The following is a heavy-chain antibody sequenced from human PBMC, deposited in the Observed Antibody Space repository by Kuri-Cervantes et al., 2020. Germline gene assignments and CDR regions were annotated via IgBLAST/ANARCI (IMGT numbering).Heavy chain of an antibody. Sequence: GESLKISCAASGFTFNTYWMSWVRQAPGKGLEWVSYISSSGSTIYYADSVKGRFTISRDNSKNTLYLQMNSLRAEDAAVYYCARERITMIVVDPMGGMDVWGQGTTVTVSS. D-gene: IGHD3-22*01. CDR2: ISSSGSTI. CDR3: ARERITMIVVDPMGGMDV. V-gene: IGHV3-48*01. J-gene: IGHJ6*02. CDR1: GFTFNTYW.